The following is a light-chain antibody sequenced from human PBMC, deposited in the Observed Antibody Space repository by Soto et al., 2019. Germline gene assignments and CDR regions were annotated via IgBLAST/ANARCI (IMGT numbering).Light chain of an antibody. V-gene: IGKV3-15*01. CDR3: QQDNSWLWT. CDR2: GAS. Sequence: EVVMTQYPATLYVPPGKIATLSCRASQSVGIKLAWYQQKPGQAPRLLIYGASTRATGIPARFSGSGSGTEFTLIISSLQSEDSAVYYCQQDNSWLWTFGQGSKVDIK. CDR1: QSVGIK. J-gene: IGKJ1*01.